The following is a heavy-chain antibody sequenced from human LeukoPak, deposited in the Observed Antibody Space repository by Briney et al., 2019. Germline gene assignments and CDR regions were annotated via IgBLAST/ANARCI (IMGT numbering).Heavy chain of an antibody. D-gene: IGHD6-13*01. J-gene: IGHJ6*03. CDR3: ARDVSARGAGVVAPGLLPLMNYFGFYMDV. CDR1: GYILSMFW. Sequence: GASVKVSCKTSGYILSMFWMHWVRQAPGQGLEWMGIINPSRGSTTFAPKFQGRVSMTGDMTTNTVYMEMSGATSEDTGIYFCARDVSARGAGVVAPGLLPLMNYFGFYMDVWGKGTSVTVSS. CDR2: INPSRGST. V-gene: IGHV1-46*01.